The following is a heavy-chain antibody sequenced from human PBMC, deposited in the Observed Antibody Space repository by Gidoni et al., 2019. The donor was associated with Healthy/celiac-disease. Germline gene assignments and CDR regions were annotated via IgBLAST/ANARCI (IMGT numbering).Heavy chain of an antibody. CDR3: ARGNYYGSGSYPLYYFDY. V-gene: IGHV4-34*01. CDR2: INHSGST. D-gene: IGHD3-10*01. Sequence: VQLQQWGAGLLKPSETLSLTCAVYGGSFSGYYWSWIRQPPGKGLEWIGEINHSGSTNYNPSLKSRVTISVDTSKNQFSLKLSSVTAADTAVYYCARGNYYGSGSYPLYYFDYWGQGTLVTVSS. CDR1: GGSFSGYY. J-gene: IGHJ4*02.